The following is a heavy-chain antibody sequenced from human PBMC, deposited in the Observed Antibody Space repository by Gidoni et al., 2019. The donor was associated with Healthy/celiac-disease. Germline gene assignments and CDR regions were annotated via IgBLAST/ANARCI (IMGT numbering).Heavy chain of an antibody. CDR2: IYWNDDK. Sequence: QLPLTSSGPTLVHPTQTLTLTCPFSGFSLSTSGVGVGWLRQPPGKALEWLALIYWNDDKRYSPSLKSRLTINKDTSKNQVVRTMTNMDPVDKATYYWAHRRSQYDMLTGDSQSLGRLDYWGQGTLVTGSS. J-gene: IGHJ4*02. CDR3: AHRRSQYDMLTGDSQSLGRLDY. V-gene: IGHV2-5*01. D-gene: IGHD3-9*01. CDR1: GFSLSTSGVG.